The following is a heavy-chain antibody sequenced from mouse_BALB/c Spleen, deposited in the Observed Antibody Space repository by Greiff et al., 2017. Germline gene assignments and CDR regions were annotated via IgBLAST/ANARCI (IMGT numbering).Heavy chain of an antibody. Sequence: QVQLQQSGAELVRPGVSVKISCKGSGYTFTDYAMHWVKQSHAKSLEWIGVISTYYGDASYNQKFKGKATMTVDKSSSTAYMELARLTSEDSAIYYWARSARYSYYFDYWGQGTTLTVSS. J-gene: IGHJ2*01. CDR3: ARSARYSYYFDY. CDR1: GYTFTDYA. V-gene: IGHV1S137*01. D-gene: IGHD1-1*01. CDR2: ISTYYGDA.